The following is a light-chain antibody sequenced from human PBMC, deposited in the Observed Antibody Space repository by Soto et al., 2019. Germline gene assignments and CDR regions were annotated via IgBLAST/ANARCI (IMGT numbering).Light chain of an antibody. CDR1: QSVSSY. J-gene: IGKJ2*01. Sequence: EIVLTQSPATLSLSPGERATLSCRASQSVSSYLAWYQQKPGQAPRLLIYDASNRATGIPVRFSGSGSGTEFTLTISSLEPEDFAVYYCQQRSNWSYTFGQGTKLEIK. V-gene: IGKV3-11*01. CDR3: QQRSNWSYT. CDR2: DAS.